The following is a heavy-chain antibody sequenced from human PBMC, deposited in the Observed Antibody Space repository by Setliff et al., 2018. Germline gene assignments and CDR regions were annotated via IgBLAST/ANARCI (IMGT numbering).Heavy chain of an antibody. D-gene: IGHD3-10*01. J-gene: IGHJ4*02. V-gene: IGHV3-48*03. CDR2: ISSSGTTT. CDR1: GFTFSSYK. CDR3: ARDPTYGSY. Sequence: SLRLSCAASGFTFSSYKMNWVRQAPGKGLEWVSYISSSGTTTYYADSVKGRFTISRDNAENSLYLQMHSLRAEDTAVYYCARDPTYGSYWGQGTLVTVSS.